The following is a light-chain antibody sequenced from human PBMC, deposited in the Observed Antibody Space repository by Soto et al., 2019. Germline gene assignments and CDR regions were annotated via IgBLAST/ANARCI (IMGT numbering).Light chain of an antibody. Sequence: TQSPATLSSSPGERATLSCRASQSISNWLAWYQQKPGTAPKVLIYHASNLQSGVPSRFSGSGSGTEFTLTISSLQPDDFATYYCQQYNSYWTFGQGTKVHIK. CDR3: QQYNSYWT. J-gene: IGKJ1*01. CDR1: QSISNW. V-gene: IGKV1-5*01. CDR2: HAS.